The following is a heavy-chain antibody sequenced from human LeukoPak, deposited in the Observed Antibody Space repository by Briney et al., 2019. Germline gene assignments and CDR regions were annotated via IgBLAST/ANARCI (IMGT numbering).Heavy chain of an antibody. D-gene: IGHD3-10*01. CDR1: GFTFSSYA. V-gene: IGHV3-23*01. J-gene: IGHJ4*02. Sequence: GGSLRLSCAASGFTFSSYAMSWVRQAPGKGLEWVSAISGSGGSTYYADSVKGRFTISRDNAKNSLYLQMNSLRAEDTAVYYCASEMYYYGSGSLTFDYWGQGTLVTVSS. CDR2: ISGSGGST. CDR3: ASEMYYYGSGSLTFDY.